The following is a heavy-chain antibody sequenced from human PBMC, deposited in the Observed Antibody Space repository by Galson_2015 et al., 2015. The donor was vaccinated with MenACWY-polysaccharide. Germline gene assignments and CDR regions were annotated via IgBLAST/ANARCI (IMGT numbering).Heavy chain of an antibody. CDR1: KFTFSDYA. V-gene: IGHV3-23*01. Sequence: SLRLSCAASKFTFSDYAMSWVRQAPGKGLEWVSAISGGGSTFYADSVRGRFTISRDNSKNTLYLQMNSLRAEDTAVFYCAKVTYGSGSYYPYAMDVWGQGTTVTVSS. J-gene: IGHJ6*02. D-gene: IGHD3-10*01. CDR2: ISGGGST. CDR3: AKVTYGSGSYYPYAMDV.